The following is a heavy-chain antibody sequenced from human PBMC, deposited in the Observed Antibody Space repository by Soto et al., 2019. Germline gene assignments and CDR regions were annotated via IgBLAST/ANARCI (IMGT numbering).Heavy chain of an antibody. J-gene: IGHJ5*02. V-gene: IGHV3-53*01. Sequence: GGSLRLSCAVSGFTVSSHYMSWVRQAPGKGLQWVSVIYSGGNTYYTDSVKGRFTISRDNSKNTLYLQMNSLRVEDTAVYYGARHDWFDPWGQGTLVTVSS. CDR3: ARHDWFDP. CDR1: GFTVSSHY. CDR2: IYSGGNT.